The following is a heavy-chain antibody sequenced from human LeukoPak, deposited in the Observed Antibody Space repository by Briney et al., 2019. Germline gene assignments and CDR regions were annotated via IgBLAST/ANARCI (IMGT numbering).Heavy chain of an antibody. Sequence: PGGSVRLSYAASGFTFSSYSMSWVRQAAGRGRAWVSSITGGGGSTSYAESVKARFTISRHNSKNTLYLQMNSLGAEDTAVYYCAKWHYYDSSGYFDYWGQGTLVTVSS. J-gene: IGHJ4*02. D-gene: IGHD3-22*01. V-gene: IGHV3-23*01. CDR2: ITGGGGST. CDR3: AKWHYYDSSGYFDY. CDR1: GFTFSSYS.